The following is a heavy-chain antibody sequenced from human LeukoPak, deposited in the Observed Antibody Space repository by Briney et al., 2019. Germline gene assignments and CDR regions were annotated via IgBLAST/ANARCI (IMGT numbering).Heavy chain of an antibody. Sequence: GASVKVSCKASGYTFTSYDINWVRQATEQGLEWIGRIIPSLDVANYAHKFQGRVTLSVDRDTATTYMEVTSLRSEDTAIYYCARDHCSPGTCLGGHWGQGTLVTVSS. V-gene: IGHV1-69*04. CDR3: ARDHCSPGTCLGGH. CDR2: IIPSLDVA. D-gene: IGHD2-15*01. J-gene: IGHJ4*02. CDR1: GYTFTSYD.